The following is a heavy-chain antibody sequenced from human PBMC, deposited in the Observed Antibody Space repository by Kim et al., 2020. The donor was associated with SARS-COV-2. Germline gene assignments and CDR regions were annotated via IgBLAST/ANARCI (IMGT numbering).Heavy chain of an antibody. CDR3: ARLGSSSWHFDY. V-gene: IGHV3-7*01. CDR2: IKQDGSEK. J-gene: IGHJ4*02. CDR1: GFTFSSYW. Sequence: GGSLRLSCAASGFTFSSYWMRWVRQAPGKGLEWVALIKQDGSEKYYVDSVKGRFTISRDNAKNSLYLQMNSLRAEDTAVYYCARLGSSSWHFDYWGQGTLVTVSS. D-gene: IGHD6-13*01.